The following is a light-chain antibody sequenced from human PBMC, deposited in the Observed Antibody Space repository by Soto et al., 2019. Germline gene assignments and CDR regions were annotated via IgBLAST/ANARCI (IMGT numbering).Light chain of an antibody. Sequence: EVVMTQSPATLSVSPGXRATLSCRASQTVTSTYLAWYQQKPGQAPRLLIYGISSRATGVPDRFSGSGSGTDFTLTISRLEPEDFAVYYCQQYTDWPLTFGQGTKVDIK. V-gene: IGKV3-20*01. CDR2: GIS. CDR1: QTVTSTY. J-gene: IGKJ1*01. CDR3: QQYTDWPLT.